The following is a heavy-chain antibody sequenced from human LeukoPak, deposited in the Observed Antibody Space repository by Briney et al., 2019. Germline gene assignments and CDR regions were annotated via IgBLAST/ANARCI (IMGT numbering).Heavy chain of an antibody. Sequence: GGSLRLSCAASGFTVSSNYMSWVLQAPGKGLEWVSVIYSDGSTYYADSVKGRFTISRDNSKNTLYLQMNSLRAEDTAVYYCASRGGTTPYYYYGMDGWGQGTTVTVSS. D-gene: IGHD1-7*01. CDR3: ASRGGTTPYYYYGMDG. V-gene: IGHV3-66*01. CDR1: GFTVSSNY. CDR2: IYSDGST. J-gene: IGHJ6*02.